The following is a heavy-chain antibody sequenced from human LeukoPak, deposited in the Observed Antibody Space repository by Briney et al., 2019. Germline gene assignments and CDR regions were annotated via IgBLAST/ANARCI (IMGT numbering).Heavy chain of an antibody. J-gene: IGHJ4*02. V-gene: IGHV7-4-1*02. CDR3: ARAYQRLGDLSLPDY. CDR2: IDTNTGNP. CDR1: GYTLRSYP. D-gene: IGHD3-16*02. Sequence: ASVKVSCKASGYTLRSYPMNWLRQAPGQGLEWMRWIDTNTGNPTYAPAFTGRFVFSLDTSVSTAYLQISSLKGEDTAVYYCARAYQRLGDLSLPDYWGQGTLVTVSS.